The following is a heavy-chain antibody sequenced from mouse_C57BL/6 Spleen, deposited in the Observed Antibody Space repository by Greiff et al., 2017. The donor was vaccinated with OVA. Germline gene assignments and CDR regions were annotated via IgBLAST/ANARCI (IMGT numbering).Heavy chain of an antibody. V-gene: IGHV3-6*01. CDR3: ARDHDYYGSSSWYFDV. D-gene: IGHD1-1*01. CDR2: ISYDGSN. J-gene: IGHJ1*03. CDR1: GYSITSGYY. Sequence: EVKLVESGPGLVKPSQSLSLTCSVTGYSITSGYYWNWIRQFPGNKLEWMGYISYDGSNNYNPSLKNRISITRDTSKNQFFLKLNSVTTEDTATYYCARDHDYYGSSSWYFDVWGTGTTVTVSS.